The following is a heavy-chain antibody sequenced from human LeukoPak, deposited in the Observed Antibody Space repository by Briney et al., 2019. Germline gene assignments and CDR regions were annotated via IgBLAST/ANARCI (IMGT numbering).Heavy chain of an antibody. CDR2: IKTKAEGETT. V-gene: IGHV3-15*01. CDR1: GFTFSSTW. D-gene: IGHD3-10*01. J-gene: IGHJ3*02. CDR3: TKLWLGGFDI. Sequence: GGSLRLSCAASGFTFSSTWMTWVRQAPGKGLEWVGRIKTKAEGETTDFAAPVKGRFTISRDDSKTTLYLHMNSLKTEDTAVYFCTKLWLGGFDIWGQGTMVTVSS.